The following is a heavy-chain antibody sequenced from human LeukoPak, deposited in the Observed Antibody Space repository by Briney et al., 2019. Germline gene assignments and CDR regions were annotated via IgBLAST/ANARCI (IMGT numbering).Heavy chain of an antibody. Sequence: AGGSLRLSCAASGFTFSNHNMNWVRQPPGGGLEWFSYISSDTSVIYYADSVKRRFPISSDNAKNSLFLQMTSLSAEDTAVYYCARGYFWASDYWGQGTLVTVPS. CDR1: GFTFSNHN. J-gene: IGHJ4*02. D-gene: IGHD3-10*01. CDR3: ARGYFWASDY. V-gene: IGHV3-48*01. CDR2: ISSDTSVI.